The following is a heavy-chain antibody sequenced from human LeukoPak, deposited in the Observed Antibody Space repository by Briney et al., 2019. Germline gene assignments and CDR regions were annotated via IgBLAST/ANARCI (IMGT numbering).Heavy chain of an antibody. D-gene: IGHD3-9*01. J-gene: IGHJ4*02. CDR3: ARDLGDILCY. CDR1: GFTFSSYS. CDR2: ISSSSTI. Sequence: GGSLRLSCAASGFTFSSYSMNWVRQAPGKGLEWVSYISSSSTIYYADSVKGRFTISRDNAKNSLYLQMNSLRAEDTAVYYCARDLGDILCYWGQGTLVTVSS. V-gene: IGHV3-48*01.